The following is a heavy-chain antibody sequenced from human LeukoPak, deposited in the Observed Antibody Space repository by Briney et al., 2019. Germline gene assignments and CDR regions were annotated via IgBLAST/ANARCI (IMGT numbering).Heavy chain of an antibody. V-gene: IGHV6-1*01. Sequence: SQTLSLTCAISGDSVSSNTVSWNWIRQSPSRGLEWLGRTFYKSKWDNDYASSVESRMTISPDTSKNQFSLHLSSVTPEDTAVYYCVRDGHWKYDYWGQGTLVTVSS. CDR1: GDSVSSNTVS. D-gene: IGHD1-1*01. CDR3: VRDGHWKYDY. J-gene: IGHJ4*02. CDR2: TFYKSKWDN.